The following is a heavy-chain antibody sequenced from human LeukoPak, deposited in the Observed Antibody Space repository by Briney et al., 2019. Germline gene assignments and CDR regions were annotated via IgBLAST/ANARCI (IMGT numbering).Heavy chain of an antibody. CDR2: IYYSGST. CDR1: GGSISSSSYY. Sequence: PSETLSLTCTVSGGSISSSSYYWGWIRQPPGKGLEWIGSIYYSGSTYYNPSLKSRVTISVDTSKNQFSLKLSSVTAADTAVYYCARVDWNDSPSLDPWGQGTLVTVSS. D-gene: IGHD1-1*01. J-gene: IGHJ5*02. CDR3: ARVDWNDSPSLDP. V-gene: IGHV4-39*07.